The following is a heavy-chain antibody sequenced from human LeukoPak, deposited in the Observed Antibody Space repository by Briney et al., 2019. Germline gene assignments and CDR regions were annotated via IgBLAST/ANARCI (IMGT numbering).Heavy chain of an antibody. J-gene: IGHJ4*02. V-gene: IGHV3-74*01. CDR2: ISPDGSDS. CDR3: ARGVSGNYGRFDS. D-gene: IGHD1-26*01. Sequence: GGSLRLSCAASGFTLSSFWRHWVRQVPGEGLVWVTRISPDGSDSNYADPVKGRFTISRDNAKNTLYLQMNSLRDEDTAVYYCARGVSGNYGRFDSWGQGTLVIVSS. CDR1: GFTLSSFW.